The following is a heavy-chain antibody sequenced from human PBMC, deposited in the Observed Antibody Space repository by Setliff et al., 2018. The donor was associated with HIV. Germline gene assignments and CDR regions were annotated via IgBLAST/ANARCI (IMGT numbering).Heavy chain of an antibody. J-gene: IGHJ4*02. D-gene: IGHD3-3*01. CDR2: ISANGYDA. CDR1: GLTFSYYA. V-gene: IGHV3-23*01. Sequence: GGSLRLSCATSGLTFSYYAMSWVRQAPGKGLEWVATISANGYDAYYAHSVKGRFTISRGGSMNTLYLQMNSLRADDTAVYYCARLFYDYWSGFYSGDYWGQGTLVTVSS. CDR3: ARLFYDYWSGFYSGDY.